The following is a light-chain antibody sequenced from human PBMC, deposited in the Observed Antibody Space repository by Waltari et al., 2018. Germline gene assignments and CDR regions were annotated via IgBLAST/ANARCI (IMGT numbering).Light chain of an antibody. CDR3: QQSFSTPPLT. J-gene: IGKJ4*01. V-gene: IGKV1-39*01. CDR2: ATS. Sequence: DIQTTKSPSSLSASVGDRVTITCRASQFIVTYLNWYQQKPGEAPKLLIYATSTLQTGVPSRFSGSGTGTDFTLTISSLQPEDFATYYCQQSFSTPPLTFGGGTKVEVK. CDR1: QFIVTY.